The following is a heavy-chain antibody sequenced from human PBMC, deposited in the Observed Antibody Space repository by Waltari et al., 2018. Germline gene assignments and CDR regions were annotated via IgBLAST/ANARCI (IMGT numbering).Heavy chain of an antibody. J-gene: IGHJ5*02. CDR2: IIPNSVFL. D-gene: IGHD3-16*01. Sequence: QVQLVQSGAEVKKPGASVKVSCKASGYTFTGYYMNWVRQAPGQGLEWMGWIIPNSVFLLLVRRPPGCATFPRHPSSGPACRGLCRLSCDESVWHFCARGRGMILCLVFHCSDPLGQGTMLIVTS. CDR3: ARGRGMILCLVFHCSDP. V-gene: IGHV1-2*04. CDR1: GYTFTGYY.